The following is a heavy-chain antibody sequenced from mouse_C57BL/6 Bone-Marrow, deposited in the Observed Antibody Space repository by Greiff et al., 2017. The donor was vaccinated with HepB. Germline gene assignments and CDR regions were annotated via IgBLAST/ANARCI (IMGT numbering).Heavy chain of an antibody. J-gene: IGHJ2*01. CDR2: IYPGGGYT. V-gene: IGHV1-63*01. CDR3: ARNDYGSSYGY. CDR1: GYTFTNYW. D-gene: IGHD1-1*01. Sequence: QVQLQQSGAELVRPGTSVKMSCKASGYTFTNYWIGWAKQRPGHGLEWSGDIYPGGGYTNYNEKFKGKATLTADKSSSTAYMQFSSLTSEDSAIYYCARNDYGSSYGYWGQGTTLTVSS.